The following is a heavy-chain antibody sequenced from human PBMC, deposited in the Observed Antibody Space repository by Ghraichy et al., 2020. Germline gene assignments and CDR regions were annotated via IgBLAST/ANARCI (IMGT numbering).Heavy chain of an antibody. CDR3: AKVSSTTNYYYGMDV. CDR1: GFTFSSYP. D-gene: IGHD1-26*01. V-gene: IGHV3-64*01. CDR2: ISSNGGST. J-gene: IGHJ6*02. Sequence: GGSLRLSCAASGFTFSSYPMHWLRQAPGKGLEVVSTISSNGGSTYYGSSVKGRFTISRDNSKNTLLLQMGSLRGEDMAVYYCAKVSSTTNYYYGMDVWGQGTSVTVAS.